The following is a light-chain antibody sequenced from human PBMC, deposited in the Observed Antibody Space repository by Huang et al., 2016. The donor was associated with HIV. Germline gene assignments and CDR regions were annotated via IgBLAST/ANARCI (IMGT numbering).Light chain of an antibody. CDR1: QSVSRSY. CDR3: QQYDSSPWT. V-gene: IGKV3-20*01. Sequence: EIVLTQSPGTLSLSPGERATRSCRASQSVSRSYLAWYQQKPGQAPRLLFYGASSRATGIPDRFSGSGSGTDFTLTISRLEPEDFAVYYCQQYDSSPWTFGQGTKVEIK. CDR2: GAS. J-gene: IGKJ1*01.